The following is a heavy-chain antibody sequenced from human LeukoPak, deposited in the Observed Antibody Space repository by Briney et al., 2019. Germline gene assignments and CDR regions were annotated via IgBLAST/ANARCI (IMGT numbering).Heavy chain of an antibody. CDR1: GGSISSSSYN. Sequence: PSETLSLTCTVSGGSISSSSYNWGWIRQPPGKGLEWIGSIYYSGSINNNPSLKSRVTISVDTSKNQFSLKLNSVTAADTAVYYCARRRTMFGYFAGEFDYWGQGTLVTVSS. J-gene: IGHJ4*02. CDR3: ARRRTMFGYFAGEFDY. D-gene: IGHD3-10*02. V-gene: IGHV4-39*01. CDR2: IYYSGSI.